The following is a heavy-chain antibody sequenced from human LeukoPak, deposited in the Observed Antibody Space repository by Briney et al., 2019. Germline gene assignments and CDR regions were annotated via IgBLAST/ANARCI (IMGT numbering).Heavy chain of an antibody. CDR1: GFTFSSYA. V-gene: IGHV3-30*01. D-gene: IGHD6-13*01. CDR2: ISYDGSNK. J-gene: IGHJ4*02. Sequence: GGSLRLSCAASGFTFSSYAMHWVRQAPGKGLEWVAVISYDGSNKYYADSVKGRFTISRDNSKNTLYLQMNSLRAEDTAVYYCAREGVWGYSSSWYWSGSSNTPYWGQGTLVTVSS. CDR3: AREGVWGYSSSWYWSGSSNTPY.